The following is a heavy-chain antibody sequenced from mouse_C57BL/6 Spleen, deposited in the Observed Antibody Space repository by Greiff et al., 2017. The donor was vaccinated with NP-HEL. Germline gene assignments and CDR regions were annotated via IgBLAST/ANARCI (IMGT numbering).Heavy chain of an antibody. J-gene: IGHJ4*01. CDR2: INPNNGGT. CDR1: GYTFTDYY. V-gene: IGHV1-26*01. Sequence: EVQLQQSGPELVKPGASVKISCKASGYTFTDYYMNWVKQSHGKSLEWIGDINPNNGGTSYNQKFKGKATLTVDKSSSTAYMELLSLTSEDSAVYYCARPIYYDYPWDYWGQGTSVTVSS. D-gene: IGHD2-4*01. CDR3: ARPIYYDYPWDY.